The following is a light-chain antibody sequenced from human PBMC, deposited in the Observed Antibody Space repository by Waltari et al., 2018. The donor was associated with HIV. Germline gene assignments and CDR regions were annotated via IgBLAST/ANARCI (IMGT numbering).Light chain of an antibody. V-gene: IGKV3-20*01. CDR2: GAS. CDR1: QSVSSSY. J-gene: IGKJ1*01. Sequence: IVLTQSPGTLSLSPGERATLSCRASQSVSSSYLAWYQQKPGQAPRLLIYGASSRATGIPDRFSGSGSGTDFTLTISRLEPEDFVVYYCQQYGSSPRTFGQGTKVEMK. CDR3: QQYGSSPRT.